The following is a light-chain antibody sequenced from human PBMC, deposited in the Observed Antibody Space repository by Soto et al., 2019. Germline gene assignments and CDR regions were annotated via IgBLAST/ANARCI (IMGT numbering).Light chain of an antibody. Sequence: DIPMTQSPSSLSASVGDRVTITCQASQDISNYLNWYQQKPGKGPKLLIYDASNLETGVQSRFSGSGSGTDFTFTISSLQPEDIATYYCQQYDNLPLTFGGGTKVEIK. CDR1: QDISNY. V-gene: IGKV1-33*01. CDR3: QQYDNLPLT. J-gene: IGKJ4*01. CDR2: DAS.